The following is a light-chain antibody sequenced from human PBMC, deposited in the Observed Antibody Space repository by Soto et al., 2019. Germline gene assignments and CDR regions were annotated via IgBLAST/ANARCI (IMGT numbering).Light chain of an antibody. V-gene: IGKV3-11*01. J-gene: IGKJ5*01. Sequence: EIVLTQSPGTLSLSPGERATLSCRASQSVSSKYLAWYQQKPGQAPRLLIYDASDRATGIPARFSGSGSGTDFTLTISSLEPEDFAVYYCQQRSNWPPSITFGQGTRLEIK. CDR1: QSVSSKY. CDR3: QQRSNWPPSIT. CDR2: DAS.